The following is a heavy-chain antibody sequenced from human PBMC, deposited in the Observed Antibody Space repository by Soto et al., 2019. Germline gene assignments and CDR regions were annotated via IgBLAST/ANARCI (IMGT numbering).Heavy chain of an antibody. CDR2: IYYTGST. V-gene: IGHV4-30-2*01. Sequence: SETLSLTCAVSGGSMSRGGQSWSWIRQPPGKGLEWLGFIYYTGSTYYNPSLKSRVTLSVDRSKNQFSLNLTSVTAADTAMYFCAREPTGPSHRWDVWGQGNTVTVSS. J-gene: IGHJ6*02. CDR1: GGSMSRGGQS. CDR3: AREPTGPSHRWDV. D-gene: IGHD3-10*01.